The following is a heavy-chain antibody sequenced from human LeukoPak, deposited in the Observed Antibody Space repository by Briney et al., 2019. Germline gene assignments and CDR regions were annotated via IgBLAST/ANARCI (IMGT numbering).Heavy chain of an antibody. CDR2: IYYSGST. CDR3: ARDRNLVYYYDSSGTYAFDI. J-gene: IGHJ3*02. CDR1: GGSISSYY. Sequence: SETLSLTCTVSGGSISSYYWSWIRQPPGKGLEWIGYIYYSGSTNYNPSLKSRVTISVDTSKNQFSLKLSSVTAADTAVYYCARDRNLVYYYDSSGTYAFDIWGQGTMVTVSS. V-gene: IGHV4-59*01. D-gene: IGHD3-22*01.